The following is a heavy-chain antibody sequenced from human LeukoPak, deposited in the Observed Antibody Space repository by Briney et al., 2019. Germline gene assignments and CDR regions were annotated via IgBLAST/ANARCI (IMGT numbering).Heavy chain of an antibody. V-gene: IGHV1-24*01. Sequence: ASVKVSCKVSGYTLTELSMHWVRQAPGKGLEWMGGFDPEDGETIYAQKFQGRVTMTEDTSTDTAYMELSSLRSEDTAVYYCATESSMTTLTTSRPDAMGVWGQGTTVTVSS. D-gene: IGHD4-11*01. CDR2: FDPEDGET. J-gene: IGHJ6*02. CDR3: ATESSMTTLTTSRPDAMGV. CDR1: GYTLTELS.